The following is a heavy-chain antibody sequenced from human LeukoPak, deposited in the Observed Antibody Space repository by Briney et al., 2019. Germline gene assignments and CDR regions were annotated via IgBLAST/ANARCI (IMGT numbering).Heavy chain of an antibody. D-gene: IGHD3-22*01. V-gene: IGHV3-23*01. J-gene: IGHJ4*02. Sequence: PGGSLRLSCAASGFTFSSYAMSWVRQAPGKGLEWVSAISGSGGSTYYADSVKGRFTISRDNSKNTLYLQMNSLRAEDTAVYYCAKDKDSSGYPSGPCDYWGQGTLVTVSS. CDR2: ISGSGGST. CDR3: AKDKDSSGYPSGPCDY. CDR1: GFTFSSYA.